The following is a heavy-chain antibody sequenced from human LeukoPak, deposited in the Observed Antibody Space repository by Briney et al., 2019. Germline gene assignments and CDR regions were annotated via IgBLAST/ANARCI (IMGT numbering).Heavy chain of an antibody. V-gene: IGHV4-4*09. CDR3: ARYTGSSGYYDAFDI. CDR2: IYTSGST. J-gene: IGHJ3*02. CDR1: GGSISSYY. Sequence: PSETLSLTCTVSGGSISSYYWSWLRQPPGKGLEWIGYIYTSGSTNYNPSLKSRVTISVDTSKNQFSLKLSSVTAADTAVYYCARYTGSSGYYDAFDIWGQGTMVTVSS. D-gene: IGHD3-22*01.